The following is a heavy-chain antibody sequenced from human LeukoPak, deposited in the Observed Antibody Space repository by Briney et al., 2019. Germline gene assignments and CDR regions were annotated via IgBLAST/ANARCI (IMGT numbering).Heavy chain of an antibody. CDR2: IYHSGST. Sequence: SQTLSLTCAVSGGSISSGGYSWSWIRQPPGKGLEWIGYIYHSGSTYYNPSPKSRVTISVDRSKNQFSLKLSSVTAADTAVYYCAKSNTGITMVRGVNYGMDVWGQGTTVTVSS. CDR1: GGSISSGGYS. V-gene: IGHV4-30-2*01. J-gene: IGHJ6*02. D-gene: IGHD3-10*01. CDR3: AKSNTGITMVRGVNYGMDV.